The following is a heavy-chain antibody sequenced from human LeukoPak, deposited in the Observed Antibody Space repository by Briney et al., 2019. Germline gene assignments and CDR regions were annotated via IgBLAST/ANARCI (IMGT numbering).Heavy chain of an antibody. CDR2: ISGSGGST. Sequence: GGTLRLSCAASGFTFSSYAMSWVRQAPGKGLEWVASISGSGGSTYYADSVKGRFTTSRDNSKNTLYLQMNSLRAEDTALYYCAKTDRGYDPKYFDYWGQGTLVTVSS. J-gene: IGHJ4*02. CDR1: GFTFSSYA. D-gene: IGHD5-12*01. CDR3: AKTDRGYDPKYFDY. V-gene: IGHV3-23*01.